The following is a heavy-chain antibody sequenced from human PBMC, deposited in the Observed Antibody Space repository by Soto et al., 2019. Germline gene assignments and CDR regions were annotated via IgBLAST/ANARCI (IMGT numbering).Heavy chain of an antibody. CDR2: ISYDGSNK. CDR1: GFTFSSYG. J-gene: IGHJ6*02. Sequence: PGGSLRLSCAASGFTFSSYGMHWVRQAPGKGLEWVAVISYDGSNKYYADSVKGRFTISRDNSKNTLYLQMNSLRAEDTAVYYCAKDLSDLNIAAEWYYCYYYGMDVWGQGTTVTVSS. D-gene: IGHD6-13*01. CDR3: AKDLSDLNIAAEWYYCYYYGMDV. V-gene: IGHV3-30*18.